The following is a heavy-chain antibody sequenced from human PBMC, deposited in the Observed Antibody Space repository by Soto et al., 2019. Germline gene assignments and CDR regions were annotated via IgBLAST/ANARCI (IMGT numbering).Heavy chain of an antibody. Sequence: ASVKVSFKASGYTFTSYYMHWVRQAPGQGLEWMGIINPSGGSTSYAQKFQGRVTMTRDTSTSTVYMELSSLRSEDTAVYYCARDGYSGYDRYYYYGMDVWGQGTTVTVSS. CDR1: GYTFTSYY. CDR2: INPSGGST. D-gene: IGHD5-12*01. CDR3: ARDGYSGYDRYYYYGMDV. J-gene: IGHJ6*02. V-gene: IGHV1-46*01.